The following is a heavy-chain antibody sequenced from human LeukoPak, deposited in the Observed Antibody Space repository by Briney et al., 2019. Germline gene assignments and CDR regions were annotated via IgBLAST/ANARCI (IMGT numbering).Heavy chain of an antibody. D-gene: IGHD4-17*01. CDR2: IYYSGST. Sequence: SETLSLTCTVSGGSISSGGYWSWIRQHPGKGLEWIGYIYYSGSTYYNPSLKNRVTISIDTSKNQFSLKLSSVTAADTAVYYCASRDTTSYWYFDLWGRGTLVTVSS. CDR1: GGSISSGGY. CDR3: ASRDTTSYWYFDL. J-gene: IGHJ2*01. V-gene: IGHV4-30-4*08.